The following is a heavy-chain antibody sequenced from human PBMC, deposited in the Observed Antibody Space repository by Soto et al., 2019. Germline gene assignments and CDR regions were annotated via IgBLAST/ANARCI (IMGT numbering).Heavy chain of an antibody. CDR3: ARAQGSGFLVS. Sequence: QVQLQESGPGLVKPSQTLSLTCTVSGGSISSGDYYWSWIRQPPGKGLEWIGYIYYSGSTYYNPSLQSRVTIAVDTSKNQFALKLSSVTAADTAVYYCARAQGSGFLVSWGQGTLVTVSS. CDR1: GGSISSGDYY. V-gene: IGHV4-30-4*01. CDR2: IYYSGST. D-gene: IGHD3-10*01. J-gene: IGHJ4*02.